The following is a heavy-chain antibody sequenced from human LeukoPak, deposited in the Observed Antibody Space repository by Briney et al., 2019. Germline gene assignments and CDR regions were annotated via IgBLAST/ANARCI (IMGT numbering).Heavy chain of an antibody. V-gene: IGHV1-69*05. CDR3: ARGYCSSTSCYYYFDY. J-gene: IGHJ4*02. D-gene: IGHD2-2*01. CDR1: GGTFSSYA. CDR2: IIPIFGTA. Sequence: SVKVSCKASGGTFSSYAISWVRQAPGQGLEWMGGIIPIFGTANYAQKFQGRVTITTDESTSTAYMKLSSLRSEDTAVYYCARGYCSSTSCYYYFDYWGQGTLVTVSS.